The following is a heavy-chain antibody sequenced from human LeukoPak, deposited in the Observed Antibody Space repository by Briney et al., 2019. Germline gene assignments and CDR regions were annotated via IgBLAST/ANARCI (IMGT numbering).Heavy chain of an antibody. CDR3: ATRNGDCYFNF. Sequence: GGSLRLSCAASGFTFSNAWMNWVRQAPGKGLEWVARIKSKTVGETTSYAAPVKGRFSISRDDSTDTLYLQMNSLKTEDTAVYYCATRNGDCYFNFWGQGTLVTVSS. CDR2: IKSKTVGETT. CDR1: GFTFSNAW. J-gene: IGHJ4*02. D-gene: IGHD2-21*02. V-gene: IGHV3-15*01.